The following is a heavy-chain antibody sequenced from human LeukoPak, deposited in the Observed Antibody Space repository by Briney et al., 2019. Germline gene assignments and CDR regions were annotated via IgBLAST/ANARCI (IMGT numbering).Heavy chain of an antibody. Sequence: GSLRLSCAASGFTFSSYWMSWVRQAPGKGLEWIGEINHSGSTNYNPSLKSRVTMSLDTSKNQFSLKLSSVTAADTAVYYCARDSGTTGEVKFDPWGQGTLVTVSS. V-gene: IGHV4-34*01. CDR2: INHSGST. CDR3: ARDSGTTGEVKFDP. CDR1: GFTFSSYW. J-gene: IGHJ5*02. D-gene: IGHD3-10*01.